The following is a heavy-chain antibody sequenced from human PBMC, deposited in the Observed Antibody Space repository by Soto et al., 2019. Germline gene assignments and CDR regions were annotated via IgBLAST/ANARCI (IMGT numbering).Heavy chain of an antibody. Sequence: SETLSLTCTVSGGSISSGDYYWSWIRQPPGKGLEWIGYIYYSGSTYYNPSLKSRVTISVDTSKNQFSLKLSSVTAADTAVYYCARGRGRGYDSSGYYPFGYWGQGTLVTVSS. V-gene: IGHV4-30-4*01. D-gene: IGHD3-22*01. CDR2: IYYSGST. CDR3: ARGRGRGYDSSGYYPFGY. J-gene: IGHJ4*02. CDR1: GGSISSGDYY.